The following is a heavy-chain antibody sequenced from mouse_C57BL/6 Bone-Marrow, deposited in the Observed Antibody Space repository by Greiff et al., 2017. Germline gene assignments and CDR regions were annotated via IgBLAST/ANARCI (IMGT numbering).Heavy chain of an antibody. CDR3: ARRGNYYGSSYPFAY. Sequence: VQLQQPGAELVKPGASVKLSCKASGYTFTSYWMHWVKQRPGQGLEWIGMIHPNSGSTNYNEKFKSKATQTVDKSSSTAYMQLSSLTSEDSAVYYCARRGNYYGSSYPFAYWGQGTLVTVSA. CDR2: IHPNSGST. D-gene: IGHD1-1*01. CDR1: GYTFTSYW. J-gene: IGHJ3*01. V-gene: IGHV1-64*01.